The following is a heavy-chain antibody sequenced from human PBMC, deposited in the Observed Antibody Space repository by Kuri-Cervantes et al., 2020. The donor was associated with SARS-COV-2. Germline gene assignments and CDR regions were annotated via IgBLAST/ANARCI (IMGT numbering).Heavy chain of an antibody. CDR1: GGTFSSYA. D-gene: IGHD5-18*01. V-gene: IGHV1-69*05. CDR3: ASSTYSYGTYYYYYYYMDV. CDR2: IIPIFGTA. Sequence: SVKVSCKASGGTFSSYAISWVRQAPGQGLEWMGGIIPIFGTANYAQKFQGRVTITTDESTSTAYMELSSLRSEDTAVYYCASSTYSYGTYYYYYYYMDVWGKGTTVTVSS. J-gene: IGHJ6*03.